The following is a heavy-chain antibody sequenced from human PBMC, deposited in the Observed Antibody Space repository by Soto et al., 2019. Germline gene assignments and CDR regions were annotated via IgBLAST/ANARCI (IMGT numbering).Heavy chain of an antibody. Sequence: GGSLRLSCAASGFTFSSYWMSWVRQAPGKGLEWVANIKQDGSEKYYVDSVKGRFTISRDNAKNSLYLQMNSLRAEDTAVYYCASRPPSRGSGWYFDYWGQGTLVTVSS. CDR1: GFTFSSYW. CDR3: ASRPPSRGSGWYFDY. J-gene: IGHJ4*02. V-gene: IGHV3-7*01. CDR2: IKQDGSEK. D-gene: IGHD6-25*01.